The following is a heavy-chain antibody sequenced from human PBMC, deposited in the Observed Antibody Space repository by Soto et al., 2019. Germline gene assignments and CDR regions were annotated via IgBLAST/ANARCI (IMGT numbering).Heavy chain of an antibody. D-gene: IGHD2-2*02. CDR1: GFTFSSYA. CDR2: IGGSGGST. J-gene: IGHJ4*02. CDR3: AKDGGGANVVVPAAIRGAFDS. Sequence: EVQLLESGGGLVQPGGSLRLSCAASGFTFSSYAMSWVRQAPGKGLEWVSAIGGSGGSTYYADSVRGRFTISRDNSKNTLYLHMNNLRADDTAVYYCAKDGGGANVVVPAAIRGAFDSWGQGTLVTVSS. V-gene: IGHV3-23*01.